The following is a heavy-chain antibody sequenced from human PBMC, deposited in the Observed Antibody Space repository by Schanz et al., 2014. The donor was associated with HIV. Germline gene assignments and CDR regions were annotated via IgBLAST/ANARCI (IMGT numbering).Heavy chain of an antibody. J-gene: IGHJ5*02. CDR2: MDPNSGNT. Sequence: QVQLVQSGAEVKKPGASVKVSCKASGYTFINYDVFWVRQASGQGLDWMGWMDPNSGNTAYAQKFQGRVTMTRNTSINTAYMDLRSLRSDDTAVYYCAREKTTLNWFDPWGQGTLVTVSS. CDR1: GYTFINYD. V-gene: IGHV1-8*01. CDR3: AREKTTLNWFDP.